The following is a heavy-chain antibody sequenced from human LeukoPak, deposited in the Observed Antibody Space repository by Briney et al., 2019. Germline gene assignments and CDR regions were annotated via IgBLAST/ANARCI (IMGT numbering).Heavy chain of an antibody. CDR1: GYTFTSYY. CDR3: ARVRGITMVRGAILDP. D-gene: IGHD3-10*01. Sequence: ASVKVSCKASGYTFTSYYMHWVRQAPGQGLEWMGIINPSGGSTSYAQKFQGRVTMTRDTSTSTVYMELSGLRSEDTAVYYCARVRGITMVRGAILDPWGQGTLVTVSS. J-gene: IGHJ5*02. CDR2: INPSGGST. V-gene: IGHV1-46*01.